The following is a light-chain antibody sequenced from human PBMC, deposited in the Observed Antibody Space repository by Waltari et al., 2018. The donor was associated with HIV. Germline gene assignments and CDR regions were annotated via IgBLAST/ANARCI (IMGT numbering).Light chain of an antibody. Sequence: EIQMNQSPSSLSASVGDRVTITCQASQDISNCLNWYQQKPGKAPKLLIYDESNLHTGVPSRFSGSGSGTDFTFTITSLQPEDIATYYCQQYDNPLITFGQGTRLDIK. CDR2: DES. CDR3: QQYDNPLIT. V-gene: IGKV1-33*01. CDR1: QDISNC. J-gene: IGKJ5*01.